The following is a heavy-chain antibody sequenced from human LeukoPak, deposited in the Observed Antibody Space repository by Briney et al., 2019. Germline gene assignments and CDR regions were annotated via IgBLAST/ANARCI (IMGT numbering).Heavy chain of an antibody. Sequence: PGGSLRLSCAASGFTFSDYYMSWIRQAPGKGLEWVSYISSSGSTIYYADSVKGRFTISRDNAKNSLYLQMNSLRAEDTAVYYCARASIQARFLEWLWAWFDPWGQGTLVTVSS. CDR1: GFTFSDYY. CDR3: ARASIQARFLEWLWAWFDP. CDR2: ISSSGSTI. V-gene: IGHV3-11*04. J-gene: IGHJ5*02. D-gene: IGHD3-3*01.